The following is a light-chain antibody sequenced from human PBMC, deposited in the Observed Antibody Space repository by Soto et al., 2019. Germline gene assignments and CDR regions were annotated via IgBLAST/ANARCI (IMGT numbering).Light chain of an antibody. CDR1: QSISSW. V-gene: IGKV1-5*03. J-gene: IGKJ1*01. CDR2: KAS. CDR3: QQYNSYPWT. Sequence: DIQMTQSPSTLSASVGDRVTITCRASQSISSWLAWYQKKPGKAPKLLIYKASSLESGVPSRISGSGSGTEFTLTISSLQPDDFATYYCQQYNSYPWTFGQGTKVEIK.